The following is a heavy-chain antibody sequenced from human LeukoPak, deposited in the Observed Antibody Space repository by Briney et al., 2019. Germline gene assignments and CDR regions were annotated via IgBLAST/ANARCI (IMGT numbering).Heavy chain of an antibody. CDR3: ARDPVGATFLNY. V-gene: IGHV4-39*07. D-gene: IGHD1-26*01. CDR1: GGSISSSSYY. J-gene: IGHJ4*02. Sequence: ASETLSLTCTVSGGSISSSSYYWGWLRQPPGKGLEWIGSIYYSGSAYYNPSLKSRVTISVDTSKNQFSLKLSSVNAADTAVYYCARDPVGATFLNYWGQGTLVTVSS. CDR2: IYYSGSA.